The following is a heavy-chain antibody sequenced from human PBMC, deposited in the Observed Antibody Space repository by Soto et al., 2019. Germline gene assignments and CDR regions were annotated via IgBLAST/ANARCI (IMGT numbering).Heavy chain of an antibody. CDR3: AKEGTSGLYYFDY. Sequence: GGSLRLSCVASGFFFRDFGMHWVRQAPGKGLEWVSVIWYDGSNTYQGESVKGRFTMSRDISRNTLYLQMNSLRAGDTAKYYCAKEGTSGLYYFDYWGQGTLVTVSS. J-gene: IGHJ4*02. D-gene: IGHD6-19*01. CDR2: IWYDGSNT. V-gene: IGHV3-33*06. CDR1: GFFFRDFG.